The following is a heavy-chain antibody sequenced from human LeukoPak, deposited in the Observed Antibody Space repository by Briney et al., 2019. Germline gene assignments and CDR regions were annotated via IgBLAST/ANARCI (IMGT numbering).Heavy chain of an antibody. CDR1: GFTFSGFW. CDR3: AKDKQWLLYYFDY. Sequence: QPGGSLRLPCAASGFTFSGFWMHWVRQAPGKGLVWVSRINPDGSSTSYADSVKGRFTISRDNSKNTLYLQMNSLRAEDTAVYYCAKDKQWLLYYFDYWGQGTLVTVSS. V-gene: IGHV3-74*01. J-gene: IGHJ4*02. D-gene: IGHD6-19*01. CDR2: INPDGSST.